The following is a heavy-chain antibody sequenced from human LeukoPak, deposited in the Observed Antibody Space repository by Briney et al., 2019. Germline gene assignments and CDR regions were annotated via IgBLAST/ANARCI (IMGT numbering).Heavy chain of an antibody. Sequence: GASVKVSCKASGYSFTSHYMHWVRQAPGQGLEWLGLINPSGSSTLYAQKLQGRVTMTTDTSTSTAYMELRSLRSDDTAVYYCARDGAAAGLRFDYWGQGTLVTVSS. D-gene: IGHD6-13*01. J-gene: IGHJ4*02. CDR1: GYSFTSHY. V-gene: IGHV1-46*01. CDR3: ARDGAAAGLRFDY. CDR2: INPSGSST.